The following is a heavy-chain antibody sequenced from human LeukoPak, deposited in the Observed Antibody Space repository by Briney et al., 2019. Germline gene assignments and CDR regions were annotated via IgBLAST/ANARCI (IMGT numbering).Heavy chain of an antibody. V-gene: IGHV3-30*02. D-gene: IGHD3-22*01. CDR3: ARESETYDSSGSTFDY. J-gene: IGHJ4*02. CDR1: GFTFSSYG. Sequence: GGSLRLSCAASGFTFSSYGMHWVRQAPGKGLEWVAFIRYDGSDKYYADSVRGRFTISRDNSKNTLYLQMNSLRAEDTAVYYCARESETYDSSGSTFDYWGQGTLVTVSS. CDR2: IRYDGSDK.